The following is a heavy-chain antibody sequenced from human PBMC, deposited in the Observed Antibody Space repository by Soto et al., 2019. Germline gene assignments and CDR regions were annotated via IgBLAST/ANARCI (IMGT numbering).Heavy chain of an antibody. J-gene: IGHJ3*02. Sequence: QVQLQESGPGLVKPSETLSLTCTVSGGSISSYYWSWIRQPPGKGLEWIGYIYYSGSTNYNPSLKSRVTISVDTSKNQFSLKLSSVTVADTAVYYCARLIERDAFDIWGQGTMVTVSS. CDR2: IYYSGST. V-gene: IGHV4-59*08. CDR3: ARLIERDAFDI. CDR1: GGSISSYY.